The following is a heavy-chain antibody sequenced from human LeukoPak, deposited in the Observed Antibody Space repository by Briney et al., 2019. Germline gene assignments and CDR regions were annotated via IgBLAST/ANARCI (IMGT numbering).Heavy chain of an antibody. J-gene: IGHJ3*02. V-gene: IGHV1-8*01. D-gene: IGHD6-13*01. Sequence: ASVKVSCKASGYTFTNDDINWVRQATGQGLEWMGWMNPISGYTGFAQKFQGRVTMTGDTSISTAYMELSSLTSEDAAVYYCARGNRLYTSSWSALAFDIWGQGTMVTVSS. CDR3: ARGNRLYTSSWSALAFDI. CDR1: GYTFTNDD. CDR2: MNPISGYT.